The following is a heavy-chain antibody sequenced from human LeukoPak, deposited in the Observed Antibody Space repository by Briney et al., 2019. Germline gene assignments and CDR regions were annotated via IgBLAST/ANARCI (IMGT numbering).Heavy chain of an antibody. CDR2: ISSSSSYI. CDR1: GFTFSSDS. Sequence: GGSLRLSCAAAGFTFSSDSMNWVRQAPGKGLEWVSSISSSSSYIYYADSVKGRFTISRDNAKNSMYLKMNSLRAEDTAVYYCAREMRRYCSGGSCYGAAFDIWGQGTMVTVSS. V-gene: IGHV3-21*01. J-gene: IGHJ3*02. CDR3: AREMRRYCSGGSCYGAAFDI. D-gene: IGHD2-15*01.